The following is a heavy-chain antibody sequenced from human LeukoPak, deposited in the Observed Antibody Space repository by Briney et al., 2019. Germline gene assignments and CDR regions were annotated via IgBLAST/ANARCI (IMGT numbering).Heavy chain of an antibody. Sequence: GGSLGLSCAASGFTFSNAWMNWVRQAPGKGLEWVGRIKSKTDGGTTDYAAPVKGRFTISRDDSKNTLYLQMNSLRAEDTAVYYCARVVGLYCTDGVCYWDYWGQGTLVTVSS. J-gene: IGHJ4*02. CDR2: IKSKTDGGTT. CDR3: ARVVGLYCTDGVCYWDY. CDR1: GFTFSNAW. D-gene: IGHD2-8*01. V-gene: IGHV3-15*07.